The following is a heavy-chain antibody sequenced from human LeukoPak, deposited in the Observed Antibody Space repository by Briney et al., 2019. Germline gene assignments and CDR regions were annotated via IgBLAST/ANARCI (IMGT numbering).Heavy chain of an antibody. CDR1: GGTFSSYA. J-gene: IGHJ5*02. V-gene: IGHV1-3*01. CDR3: ARGYDYNNYGWFDP. CDR2: INAGNGST. D-gene: IGHD4-11*01. Sequence: ASVKVSCKASGGTFSSYAISWVRQAPGQRLEWMGWINAGNGSTEYSQKFQGRVTITRDTSANTAYMELSSLRSEDTAVFYCARGYDYNNYGWFDPWGQGTLVTVSS.